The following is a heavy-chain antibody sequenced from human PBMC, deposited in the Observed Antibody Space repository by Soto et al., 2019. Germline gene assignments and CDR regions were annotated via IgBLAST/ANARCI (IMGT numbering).Heavy chain of an antibody. Sequence: QVHLVQSGAEVKKPGASVKDSCKAYGYTFTSYGITWVRQAPGQGLEWMGWISAHNGNTDYAQKLQGRVIVTRDTSTSTAYMELRSLRSDDTAVYYCARGRYGDYWGQGALVTVSS. CDR2: ISAHNGNT. CDR3: ARGRYGDY. V-gene: IGHV1-18*01. D-gene: IGHD1-1*01. CDR1: GYTFTSYG. J-gene: IGHJ4*02.